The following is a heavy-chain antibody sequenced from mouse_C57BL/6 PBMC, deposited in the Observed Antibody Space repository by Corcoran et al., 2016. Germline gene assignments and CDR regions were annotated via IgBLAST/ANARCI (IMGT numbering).Heavy chain of an antibody. CDR3: ARERLGRVYFDV. V-gene: IGHV9-3*01. Sequence: QIQLVQSGPELKKPGETVKISCKASGYTFTTYGMSWVKQAPGKGLKWMGWINTYSGVPTYADDFKGRFAFSLETSASTAYLQINNLKNEDTATYFCARERLGRVYFDVWGTGTTVTVSA. J-gene: IGHJ1*03. CDR2: INTYSGVP. D-gene: IGHD4-1*01. CDR1: GYTFTTYG.